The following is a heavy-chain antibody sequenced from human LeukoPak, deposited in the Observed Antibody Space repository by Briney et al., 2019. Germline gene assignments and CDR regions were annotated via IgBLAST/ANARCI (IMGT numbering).Heavy chain of an antibody. D-gene: IGHD5-18*01. V-gene: IGHV3-30*04. CDR2: ISSDGSYK. CDR3: ARQYISGQWYFDY. J-gene: IGHJ4*02. CDR1: GFTFSSHA. Sequence: PGGSLRLSCAASGFTFSSHALHWVRQAPGKGLEWVAVISSDGSYKYYADSVKGRFTISRDNSKNTLYLQMNSLIPEDTAVYYCARQYISGQWYFDYWGQGTLVIVSS.